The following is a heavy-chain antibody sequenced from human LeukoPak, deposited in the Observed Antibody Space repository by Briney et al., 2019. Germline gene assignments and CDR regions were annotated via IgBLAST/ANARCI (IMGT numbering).Heavy chain of an antibody. D-gene: IGHD2-15*01. CDR3: ARGLPGGY. CDR2: INPNSGGT. J-gene: IGHJ4*02. V-gene: IGHV1-2*02. CDR1: GYTFSGYY. Sequence: ASVKVSCKASGYTFSGYYMHWVRQAPGQGLEWMGWINPNSGGTKYAQKFQGRVTMTRDTSISTVYMELSSLRSEDTAVYYCARGLPGGYWGQGTLVTVSS.